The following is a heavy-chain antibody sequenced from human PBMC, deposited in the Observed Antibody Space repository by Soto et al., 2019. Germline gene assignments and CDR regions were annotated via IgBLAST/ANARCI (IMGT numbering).Heavy chain of an antibody. V-gene: IGHV4-61*08. CDR1: GGSISSGDYY. Sequence: SETLSLTCTVSGGSISSGDYYWSWIRQPPGKGLEWIGYIYYSGSTYYNPSLKSRVTISVDTSKNQFSLKLSSVTAADTAVYYCASSRVRFLEWLLFDYWGQGTLVTVSS. CDR3: ASSRVRFLEWLLFDY. CDR2: IYYSGST. D-gene: IGHD3-3*01. J-gene: IGHJ4*02.